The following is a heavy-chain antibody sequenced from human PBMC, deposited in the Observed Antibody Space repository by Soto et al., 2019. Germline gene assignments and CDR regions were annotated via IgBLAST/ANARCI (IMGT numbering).Heavy chain of an antibody. J-gene: IGHJ6*03. CDR1: GYTFTSYG. D-gene: IGHD3-3*01. CDR3: ARDLPWSGYQQGYYYYMDV. CDR2: ISAYNGNT. Sequence: PGESLKISCKASGYTFTSYGISWVRQAPGQGLEWMGWISAYNGNTNYAQKLQGRVTMTTDTSTSTAYMELRSLRSDDTAVYYCARDLPWSGYQQGYYYYMDVWGKGTTVTVSS. V-gene: IGHV1-18*01.